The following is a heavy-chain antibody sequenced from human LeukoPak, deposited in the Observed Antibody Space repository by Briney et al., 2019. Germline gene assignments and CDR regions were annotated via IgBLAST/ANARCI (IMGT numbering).Heavy chain of an antibody. J-gene: IGHJ3*01. Sequence: PGESLRLSCAASGFTFSAYSMNWVRQAPGEGLEWVSSIGAAGGHIYYTDSMKGRFTISRDNAKSSLFLQMNSLRAEDTGIYYCVRVGSGATRADTLDLWGQGTMVTVSS. CDR2: IGAAGGHI. CDR3: VRVGSGATRADTLDL. V-gene: IGHV3-21*01. CDR1: GFTFSAYS. D-gene: IGHD6-19*01.